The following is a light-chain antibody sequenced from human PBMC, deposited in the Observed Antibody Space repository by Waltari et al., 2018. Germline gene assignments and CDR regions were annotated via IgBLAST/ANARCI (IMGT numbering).Light chain of an antibody. CDR1: SSDIGGSNY. CDR2: EVF. J-gene: IGLJ2*01. CDR3: SSYSGTNNPVV. Sequence: QSALTQPPSASGSPGQSVTISCTGTSSDIGGSNYVSWYQQHPGKAPKLMIYEVFKRPSGVPERSSGSKSGNTASLTVSGLQAEDEADFYCSSYSGTNNPVVFGGGTRLTVL. V-gene: IGLV2-8*01.